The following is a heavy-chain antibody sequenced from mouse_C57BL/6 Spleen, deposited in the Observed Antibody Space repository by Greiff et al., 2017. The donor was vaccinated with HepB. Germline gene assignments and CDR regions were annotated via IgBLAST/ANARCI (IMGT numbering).Heavy chain of an antibody. Sequence: QVHVKQSGAELVRPGASVTLSCKASGYTFTDYEMHWVKQTPVHGLEWIGAIDPETGGTAYNQKFKGKAILTADKSSSTAYMELRSLTSEDSAVYDCTRSGGTEVWYFDVWGTGTTVTVSS. CDR2: IDPETGGT. CDR1: GYTFTDYE. CDR3: TRSGGTEVWYFDV. J-gene: IGHJ1*03. V-gene: IGHV1-15*01. D-gene: IGHD2-14*01.